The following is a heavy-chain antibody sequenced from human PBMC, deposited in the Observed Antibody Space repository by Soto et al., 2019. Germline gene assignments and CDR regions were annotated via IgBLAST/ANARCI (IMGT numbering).Heavy chain of an antibody. Sequence: EVLLVESGGGLVKPGGSLRLSCAASGFTFSTYSMNWVRQAPGKGLEWVSSINTASYIYYADSVKGRFTISRDDAKNSLYLQMNSLRDEDTAVYCCAREGGYCNGGGCRYFDYWGQGTLVTVSS. J-gene: IGHJ4*02. V-gene: IGHV3-21*01. D-gene: IGHD2-15*01. CDR3: AREGGYCNGGGCRYFDY. CDR2: INTASYI. CDR1: GFTFSTYS.